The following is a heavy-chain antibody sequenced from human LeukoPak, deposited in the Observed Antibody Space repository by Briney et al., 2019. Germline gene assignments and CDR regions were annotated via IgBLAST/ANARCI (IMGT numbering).Heavy chain of an antibody. Sequence: GGSLRLSCAASGFTFSNSVMSWVRQAPGKGLEWVSLISGSGDNIYYVDSVKGRFTISRDNSKNTLYLQMNSLRAEDTAVYFCAKGTSPFDPWGQGTLVTVSS. J-gene: IGHJ5*02. V-gene: IGHV3-23*01. CDR1: GFTFSNSV. CDR3: AKGTSPFDP. CDR2: ISGSGDNI.